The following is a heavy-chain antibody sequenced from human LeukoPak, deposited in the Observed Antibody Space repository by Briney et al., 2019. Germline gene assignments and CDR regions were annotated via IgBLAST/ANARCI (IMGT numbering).Heavy chain of an antibody. D-gene: IGHD2-2*01. J-gene: IGHJ3*02. V-gene: IGHV4-31*03. CDR3: ARDRQLLSRGDAFDI. CDR1: GGSISSGGYY. Sequence: SQTLSLTCTVSGGSISSGGYYWSWIRQHPGKGLEWIGYIYYSGSTYYNPSLKSRVTISVDTSKNQSSLKLSSVTAADTAVYYCARDRQLLSRGDAFDIWGQGTMVTVSS. CDR2: IYYSGST.